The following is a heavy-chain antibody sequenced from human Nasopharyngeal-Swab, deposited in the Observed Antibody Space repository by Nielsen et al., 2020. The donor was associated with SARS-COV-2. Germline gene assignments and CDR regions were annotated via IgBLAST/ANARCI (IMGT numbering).Heavy chain of an antibody. V-gene: IGHV4-61*02. J-gene: IGHJ4*02. CDR3: AREGALVPAAMTYYFDY. CDR1: GGSISSGSYY. CDR2: IYTSGST. D-gene: IGHD2-2*01. Sequence: LRLSCTVSGGSISSGSYYWSWIRQPAGKGLEWIGRIYTSGSTNYNPSLKSRVTISVDTSKNQFSLKLSSVTAADTAVYYCAREGALVPAAMTYYFDYWDQGTLVTVSS.